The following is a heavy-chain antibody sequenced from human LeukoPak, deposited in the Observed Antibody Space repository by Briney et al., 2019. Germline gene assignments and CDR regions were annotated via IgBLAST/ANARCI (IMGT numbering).Heavy chain of an antibody. D-gene: IGHD1-26*01. CDR1: GGSISCGDYY. CDR3: ARTQSIVGTRRYFDY. CDR2: IFYSGNT. J-gene: IGHJ4*02. Sequence: SETLSLTCTVSGGSISCGDYYWSWIRQPPGKGLKWIGYIFYSGNTYYNPSLKSRVPISVDTSKNQFSLKLSSVTAADTAVYYCARTQSIVGTRRYFDYWGQGTPVTVSS. V-gene: IGHV4-30-4*02.